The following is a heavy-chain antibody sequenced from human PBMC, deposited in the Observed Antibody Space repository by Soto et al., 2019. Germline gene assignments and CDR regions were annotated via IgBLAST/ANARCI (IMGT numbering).Heavy chain of an antibody. CDR2: IIPILGIA. Sequence: QVQLVQSGAEVKKPGSSVKVSCKASGGTFSSYTISWVRQSPGQGLEWMGRIIPILGIANYAQKFQGRVMITADKSTSTAYMELSSMRAEDTAVYYCARYRGYCSGGSCYPYNWFDPWGQGTLVTVSS. V-gene: IGHV1-69*02. CDR1: GGTFSSYT. D-gene: IGHD2-15*01. J-gene: IGHJ5*02. CDR3: ARYRGYCSGGSCYPYNWFDP.